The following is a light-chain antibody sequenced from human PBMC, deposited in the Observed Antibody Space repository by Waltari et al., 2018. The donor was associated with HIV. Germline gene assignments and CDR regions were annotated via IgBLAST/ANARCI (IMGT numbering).Light chain of an antibody. V-gene: IGLV1-44*01. J-gene: IGLJ3*02. CDR1: SSNIGSNT. Sequence: QSVLPQPPSASGTPGQRVTISCSGSSSNIGSNTVNWYQPLPGTAPKLLIYRNNQRPSGVPDRFSGSKSGTSASLAISGLQSEDEADYYCTAWDDGLSDPVFGGGTKLTVL. CDR2: RNN. CDR3: TAWDDGLSDPV.